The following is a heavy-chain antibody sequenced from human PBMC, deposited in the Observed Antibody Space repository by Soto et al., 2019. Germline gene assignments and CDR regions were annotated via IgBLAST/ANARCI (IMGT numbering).Heavy chain of an antibody. D-gene: IGHD6-13*01. CDR2: IYYSGST. J-gene: IGHJ6*03. V-gene: IGHV4-59*08. Sequence: QVQLQESGPGLVKPSETLSLTCTVSGGSISSYYWTWIRQPPGKGLEWIGYIYYSGSTNYNPSLKSRVTVSVATSKTQFSLKLSSVTAADTAVYYGARLDGYYHDMDVWGKGTTVTVSS. CDR1: GGSISSYY. CDR3: ARLDGYYHDMDV.